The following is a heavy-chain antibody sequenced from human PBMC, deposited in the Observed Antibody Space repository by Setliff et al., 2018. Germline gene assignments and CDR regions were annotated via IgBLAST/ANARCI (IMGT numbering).Heavy chain of an antibody. CDR2: INPSSGAT. J-gene: IGHJ4*02. CDR3: ARENTAKNFWGEESDY. V-gene: IGHV1-2*06. Sequence: GASVKVSCKASGYTFTGYYMYWVRQAPGQGLEWMGRINPSSGATIYAQKFQGRVKMTRDTSTNTVYMQLNSLRFEDRAVYYCARENTAKNFWGEESDYWGQGTLVTVSS. CDR1: GYTFTGYY. D-gene: IGHD3-3*01.